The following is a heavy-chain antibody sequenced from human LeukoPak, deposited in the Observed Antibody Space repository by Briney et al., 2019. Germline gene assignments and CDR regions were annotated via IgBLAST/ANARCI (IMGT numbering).Heavy chain of an antibody. J-gene: IGHJ4*02. CDR2: IYYTGST. Sequence: PSETLSLTCTVSGDSMRPYYWSWIRQPPGKGLEWIGYIYYTGSTNYNPSLRSRVTISVHTSKNQFSLKLSSVTAADTAVYYCARRTFAEFVDYWGQGTLVTVSS. CDR3: ARRTFAEFVDY. CDR1: GDSMRPYY. V-gene: IGHV4-59*01. D-gene: IGHD2/OR15-2a*01.